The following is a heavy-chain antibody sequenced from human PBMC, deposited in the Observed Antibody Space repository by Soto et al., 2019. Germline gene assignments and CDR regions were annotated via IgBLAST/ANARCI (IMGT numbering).Heavy chain of an antibody. Sequence: QVQLVQSGAEVKKPGSSVKVSCKASGGTFSSYAISWVRQAPGQGLEWMGGIIPIFGTANYAQKFQGRVTITADESTSTAYMELSSLRSEDTAVYYCARRPITMVRGSSTDNRFDPWGQGTLVTVSS. J-gene: IGHJ5*02. V-gene: IGHV1-69*01. D-gene: IGHD3-10*01. CDR2: IIPIFGTA. CDR1: GGTFSSYA. CDR3: ARRPITMVRGSSTDNRFDP.